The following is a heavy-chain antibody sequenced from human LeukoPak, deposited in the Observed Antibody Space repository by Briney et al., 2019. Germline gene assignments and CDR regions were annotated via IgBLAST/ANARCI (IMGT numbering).Heavy chain of an antibody. CDR3: AKAVWLTMVRGHFDY. J-gene: IGHJ4*02. CDR2: ISRNSGSI. D-gene: IGHD3-10*01. CDR1: GFTFDDYA. Sequence: GRSLRLSCAASGFTFDDYAMHWVRQAPGKGLEWVSGISRNSGSIGYADSVKGRFTISRDNAKNSLYLQMNSLRAEDTALYYCAKAVWLTMVRGHFDYWGQGTLVTVSS. V-gene: IGHV3-9*01.